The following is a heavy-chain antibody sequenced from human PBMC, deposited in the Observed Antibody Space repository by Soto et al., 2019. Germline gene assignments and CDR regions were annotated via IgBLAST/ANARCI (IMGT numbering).Heavy chain of an antibody. CDR3: ATGYYVAYFDY. V-gene: IGHV3-23*01. Sequence: PGVSLSLSCAASGFPFRSYAMSWVRQAPGQGLEWVSAISGSGGSTYYADSVKGRFTISRDNSKNTLYLQMNSLRAEDTAGYYCATGYYVAYFDYWGQGTLVTVSS. CDR1: GFPFRSYA. CDR2: ISGSGGST. J-gene: IGHJ4*02. D-gene: IGHD4-17*01.